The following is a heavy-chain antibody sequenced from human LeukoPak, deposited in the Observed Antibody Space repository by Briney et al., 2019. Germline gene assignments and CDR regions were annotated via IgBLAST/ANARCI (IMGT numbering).Heavy chain of an antibody. Sequence: PSGTLSLACTVSGGSISSGGYYWSWIRQHPGKGLEWIGYIYYSGSTYYNPSLKSRVTISVDASKNQFSLKLSSVTAADTAVYYCARDFGGSCCNYYYYGMDVWGQGTTVTVSS. J-gene: IGHJ6*02. CDR1: GGSISSGGYY. CDR2: IYYSGST. CDR3: ARDFGGSCCNYYYYGMDV. V-gene: IGHV4-31*03. D-gene: IGHD2-15*01.